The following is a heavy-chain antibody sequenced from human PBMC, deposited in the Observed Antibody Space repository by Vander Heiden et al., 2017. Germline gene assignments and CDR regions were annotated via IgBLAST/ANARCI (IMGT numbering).Heavy chain of an antibody. J-gene: IGHJ5*02. CDR3: AKEALLAGRPFDP. V-gene: IGHV3-23*01. CDR2: ISDSAGTT. D-gene: IGHD2-15*01. Sequence: EVQLLESGGGLVQPGGSLRLSCAASGLTFSTYAMSWVRQAPGKGLEWVSAISDSAGTTYYADSMKGRFTISRDNSKNTLYLQVNSLRAEDTAVYYCAKEALLAGRPFDPWGQGTLVTVSS. CDR1: GLTFSTYA.